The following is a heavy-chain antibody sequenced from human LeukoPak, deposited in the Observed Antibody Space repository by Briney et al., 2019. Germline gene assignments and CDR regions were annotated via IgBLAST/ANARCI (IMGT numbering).Heavy chain of an antibody. CDR1: GFTFSSYA. Sequence: GGSLRLSCSASGFTFSSYAMHWVRQALGKGLEYVSAISSNGGSTYYADSVKGRFTISRDNSKNTLYLQMNSLRGEDTAVYFCAKDSAPDFRERYWGQGALVSVSS. CDR2: ISSNGGST. V-gene: IGHV3-64*04. D-gene: IGHD3-3*01. J-gene: IGHJ4*02. CDR3: AKDSAPDFRERY.